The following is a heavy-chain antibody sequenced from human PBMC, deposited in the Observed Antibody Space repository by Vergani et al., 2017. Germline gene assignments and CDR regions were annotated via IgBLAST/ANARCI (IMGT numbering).Heavy chain of an antibody. CDR2: IYYSGST. CDR3: ARDLKGIAAPL. J-gene: IGHJ4*02. CDR1: GGSISSYY. Sequence: QVQLQESGPGLVKPSETLSLTCTVSGGSISSYYWSWIRQPPGKGLEWIGYIYYSGSTNYNPSLKSRVTISVDTSTNQVSLKLSSVTAADTAVYYCARDLKGIAAPLWGQGTLVTVSS. V-gene: IGHV4-59*01. D-gene: IGHD6-13*01.